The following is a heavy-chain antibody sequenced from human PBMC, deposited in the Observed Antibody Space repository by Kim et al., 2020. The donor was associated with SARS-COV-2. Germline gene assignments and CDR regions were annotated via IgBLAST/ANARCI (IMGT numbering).Heavy chain of an antibody. J-gene: IGHJ5*02. D-gene: IGHD3-22*01. Sequence: SVKGRFTISRDNAKNSLYLQMNSLRAEDTAVYYCARDFLDSSGYLNWFDPWGQGTLVTVSS. V-gene: IGHV3-48*03. CDR3: ARDFLDSSGYLNWFDP.